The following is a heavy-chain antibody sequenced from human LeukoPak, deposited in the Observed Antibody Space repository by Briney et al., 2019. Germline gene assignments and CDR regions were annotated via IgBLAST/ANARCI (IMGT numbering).Heavy chain of an antibody. CDR3: ARVGTSSGIAVAGPVFDY. CDR2: INPNSGGT. CDR1: GHTFTGYY. Sequence: ASVKTSCKASGHTFTGYYMHWVRQAPGQGLEWMGWINPNSGGTNYAQKFQGRVTMTRDTSISTAYMELSRLRSDDTAVYYCARVGTSSGIAVAGPVFDYWGQGTLVTVSS. J-gene: IGHJ4*02. V-gene: IGHV1-2*02. D-gene: IGHD6-19*01.